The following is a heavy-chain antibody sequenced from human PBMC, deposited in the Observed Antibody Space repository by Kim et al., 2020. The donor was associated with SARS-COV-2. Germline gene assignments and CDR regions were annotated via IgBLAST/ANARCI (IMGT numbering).Heavy chain of an antibody. CDR1: GGSISSSSYY. CDR2: IYYSGST. Sequence: SETLSLTCTVSGGSISSSSYYWGWIRQPPGKGLEWIGSIYYSGSTYYNPSLKSRVTISVDTSKNQFSLKLSSVTAADTAVYYCARQGGAIHDAFDIWGQGTMVTVSS. V-gene: IGHV4-39*01. CDR3: ARQGGAIHDAFDI. J-gene: IGHJ3*02. D-gene: IGHD3-10*01.